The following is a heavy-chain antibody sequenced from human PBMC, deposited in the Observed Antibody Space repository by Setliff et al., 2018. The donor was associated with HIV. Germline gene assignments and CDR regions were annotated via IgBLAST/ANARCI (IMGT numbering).Heavy chain of an antibody. J-gene: IGHJ4*02. V-gene: IGHV4-34*01. Sequence: ASETLSLTCAVYGVSFSGNYWSWIRQPPGKGLEWIGSIYYSGSTYYNPSLKSRVTMSVDRSKNQFSLKLSSVTAADTAVYYCARAAAGNTGPFDLWGQGSPVTVSS. CDR3: ARAAAGNTGPFDL. D-gene: IGHD4-17*01. CDR1: GVSFSGNY. CDR2: IYYSGST.